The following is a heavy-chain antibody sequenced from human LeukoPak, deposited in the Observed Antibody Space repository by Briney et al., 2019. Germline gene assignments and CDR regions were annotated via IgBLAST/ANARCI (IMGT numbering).Heavy chain of an antibody. V-gene: IGHV6-1*01. Sequence: SQTLSLTCAISGDSVSSNSATWNWIRQSPLIGLEWLGRTCYRSQWNNDHAASVKSRIDTNPETSKNQFSLQLNSVTPEDTTVYYCARRRGSSADFDYWGHGTLWSVSS. CDR3: ARRRGSSADFDY. D-gene: IGHD6-6*01. CDR1: GDSVSSNSAT. CDR2: TCYRSQWNN. J-gene: IGHJ4*01.